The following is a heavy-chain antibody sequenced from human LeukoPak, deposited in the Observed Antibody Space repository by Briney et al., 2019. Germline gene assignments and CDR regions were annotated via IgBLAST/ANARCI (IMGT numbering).Heavy chain of an antibody. CDR1: GYSFNTFM. CDR3: VRHNTGADY. J-gene: IGHJ4*02. D-gene: IGHD1-14*01. Sequence: AASLKISCQTSGYSFNTFMIAWGRQAPRRGLGWMGLVYSLDSETRSGPSLQGQVTISADKSTSSAFLQWDSLKASDTAMYYCVRHNTGADYWGQGTLVTVSS. CDR2: VYSLDSET. V-gene: IGHV5-51*01.